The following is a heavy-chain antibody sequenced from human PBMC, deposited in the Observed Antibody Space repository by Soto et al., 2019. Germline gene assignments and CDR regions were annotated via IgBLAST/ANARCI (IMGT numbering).Heavy chain of an antibody. CDR2: ISARGEKT. CDR1: GFTLNSYA. V-gene: IGHV3-23*01. D-gene: IGHD3-22*01. CDR3: AKALPLYYYDSRGYSDYYYDMDV. Sequence: GGSLRLSCAASGFTLNSYAMNWVRQAPGKGLEWVSGISARGEKTYYADSVKGRFTISRGNSKNTPYLQMNSLRAKDTAVFYCAKALPLYYYDSRGYSDYYYDMDVWGQGTTVTV. J-gene: IGHJ6*02.